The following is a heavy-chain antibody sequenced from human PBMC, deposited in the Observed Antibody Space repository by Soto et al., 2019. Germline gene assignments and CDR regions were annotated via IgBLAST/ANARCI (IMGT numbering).Heavy chain of an antibody. J-gene: IGHJ4*02. CDR2: IFYSGST. V-gene: IGHV4-39*01. CDR1: GGSISSSSYY. Sequence: SETLSLTCTVSGGSISSSSYYWGWIRQPPGKGLEWIGSIFYSGSTYYNPSLKSRVTISVDTSKNQFSLKLTSVTAADTAVYYCARRWGRTFDYWGQGTLVTVSS. D-gene: IGHD7-27*01. CDR3: ARRWGRTFDY.